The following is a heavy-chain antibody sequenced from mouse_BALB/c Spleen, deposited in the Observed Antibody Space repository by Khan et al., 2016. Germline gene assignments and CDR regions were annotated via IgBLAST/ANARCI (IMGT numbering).Heavy chain of an antibody. V-gene: IGHV3-2*02. CDR1: GHSITSGYG. J-gene: IGHJ2*01. D-gene: IGHD1-2*01. CDR3: ARTARIKY. Sequence: EVKLEESGPGLVKPSQSLSLTCTVTGHSITSGYGWNWIRQFPGNKLEWMGYISYSGSTNYNPSLKSRISITRDTSKNQFFLQLNSVTTEDTATYYCARTARIKYWGQGTTLTGSS. CDR2: ISYSGST.